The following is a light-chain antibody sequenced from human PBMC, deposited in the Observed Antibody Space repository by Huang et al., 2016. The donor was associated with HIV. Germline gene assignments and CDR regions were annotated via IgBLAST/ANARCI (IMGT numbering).Light chain of an antibody. CDR3: MQALQTPRA. Sequence: MTQSPLFLSVRPGESASISCTSSQSLLESQRDNYLDWYRQKPGQSPQLLSYLASNRASGVPVKFSGGGSGTKFTLKISTVEPEDAAIYYCMQALQTPRAFGQGTRVEI. J-gene: IGKJ1*01. V-gene: IGKV2-28*01. CDR2: LAS. CDR1: QSLLESQRDNY.